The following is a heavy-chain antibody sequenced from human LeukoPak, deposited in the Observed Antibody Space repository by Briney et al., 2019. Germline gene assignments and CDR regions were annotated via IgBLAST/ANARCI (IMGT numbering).Heavy chain of an antibody. CDR2: ISSSSSYI. J-gene: IGHJ3*02. CDR3: ARSRSIAGDGFDI. V-gene: IGHV3-21*01. CDR1: GFTFSSHS. D-gene: IGHD2-21*01. Sequence: GGSLRLSCAASGFTFSSHSINWVRQAPGKGLEWVSSISSSSSYIYYADSVKGRFTISRDNAKNSVHLQMNSLRAEDTAVYYCARSRSIAGDGFDIWGQGTMVTVSS.